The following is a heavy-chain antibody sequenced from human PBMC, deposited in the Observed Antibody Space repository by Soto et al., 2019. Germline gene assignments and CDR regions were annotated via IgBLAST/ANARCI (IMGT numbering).Heavy chain of an antibody. V-gene: IGHV4-4*07. CDR1: GGSMTGYF. CDR3: ARTHWVSGTEY. CDR2: VYNSGNT. D-gene: IGHD6-19*01. J-gene: IGHJ4*02. Sequence: QVQLQESGPGLVKPSETLSLTCTVSGGSMTGYFWSWIRQPAGKALEWIGHVYNSGNTDYNPSLASRITMAVDTSKRQFSLKVKSVTAADTAVYYCARTHWVSGTEYWGQGIRVTVSS.